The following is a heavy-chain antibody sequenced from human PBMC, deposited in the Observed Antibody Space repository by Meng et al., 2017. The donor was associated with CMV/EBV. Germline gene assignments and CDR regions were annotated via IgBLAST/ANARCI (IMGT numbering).Heavy chain of an antibody. CDR3: ARASESNN. V-gene: IGHV1-2*06. Sequence: KGSCKASGYPLTGNYLHWVRQAPGQGLEWMGRINPNSGGTNYAQKFQGRVTLTRNTSINTAYLELSSLRSDDTAVYYCARASESNNWGQGTLVTVSS. J-gene: IGHJ4*02. CDR1: GYPLTGNY. CDR2: INPNSGGT.